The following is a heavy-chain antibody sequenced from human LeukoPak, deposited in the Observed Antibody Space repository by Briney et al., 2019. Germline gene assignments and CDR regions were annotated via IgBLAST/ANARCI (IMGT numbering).Heavy chain of an antibody. CDR1: GFTFSSYG. D-gene: IGHD6-13*01. CDR2: ISYDGSNK. V-gene: IGHV3-30*19. Sequence: PGGSLRLSCAASGFTFSSYGMHWVRQAPGKGLEWVAVISYDGSNKYYADSVKGRFTISRDNSKNTLYLQMNSLRAEDTAVYYCARDRRIAAAGSLGYWGQGTLVTVSS. CDR3: ARDRRIAAAGSLGY. J-gene: IGHJ4*02.